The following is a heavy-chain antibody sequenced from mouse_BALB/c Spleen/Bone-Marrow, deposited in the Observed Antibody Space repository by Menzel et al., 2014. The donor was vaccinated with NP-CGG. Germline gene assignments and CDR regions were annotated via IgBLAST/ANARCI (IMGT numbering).Heavy chain of an antibody. CDR1: GFTFSSFG. CDR2: ISSGSSTI. J-gene: IGHJ3*01. D-gene: IGHD3-1*01. V-gene: IGHV5-17*02. CDR3: ARGAARATWFAY. Sequence: EVMLVESGGGLVQPGGSRKLSGAASGFTFSSFGMHWVRQAPEKGLEWVAYISSGSSTIYYADTVKGRFTISRDNPKNTLFLQMTSLRSEDTAMYYCARGAARATWFAYWGQGTLVTVSA.